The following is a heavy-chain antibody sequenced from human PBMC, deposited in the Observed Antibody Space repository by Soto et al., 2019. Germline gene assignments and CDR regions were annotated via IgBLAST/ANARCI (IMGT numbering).Heavy chain of an antibody. CDR1: GFTFSSYE. J-gene: IGHJ6*02. D-gene: IGHD2-15*01. V-gene: IGHV3-48*02. Sequence: PGGSLRLSCAASGFTFSSYEMNWVRQAPGKGLEWVSYISSSNRTINYADSVKGRFIISRDNAKNSLYLQMHSLRDEDTAVYYCAREGWPLLQTGMDVWGQGTTVTVSS. CDR2: ISSSNRTI. CDR3: AREGWPLLQTGMDV.